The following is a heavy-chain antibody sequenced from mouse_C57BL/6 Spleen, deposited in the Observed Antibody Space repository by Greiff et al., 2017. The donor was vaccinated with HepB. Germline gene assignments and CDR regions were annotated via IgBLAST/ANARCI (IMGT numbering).Heavy chain of an antibody. D-gene: IGHD1-1*01. CDR3: ARTVSTTVVAAGDY. CDR2: INPSRGYT. J-gene: IGHJ2*01. CDR1: GYTFTSYT. V-gene: IGHV1-4*01. Sequence: VQLQQSGAELARPGASVKMSCKASGYTFTSYTMHWVKQRPGQGLEWIGYINPSRGYTKYNQKFKDKATLTADKSSSTAYMQLSSLTSEDSAVYYCARTVSTTVVAAGDYWGQGTTLTVAS.